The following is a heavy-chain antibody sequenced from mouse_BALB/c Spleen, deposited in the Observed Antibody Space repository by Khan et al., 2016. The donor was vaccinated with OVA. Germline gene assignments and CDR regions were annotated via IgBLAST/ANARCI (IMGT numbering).Heavy chain of an antibody. CDR3: TRGRAN. CDR2: ISYSGST. CDR1: GYSITSDYV. J-gene: IGHJ3*01. D-gene: IGHD3-3*01. V-gene: IGHV3-2*02. Sequence: EVQLQESGPGLVKPSQSLSLTCTVTGYSITSDYVWNWIRQFPGNKLEWMGYISYSGSTSYTPSLKSRFSITRDTSKKQFFLQLNSMTTEDTATYYCTRGRANWGQGTLVTVSA.